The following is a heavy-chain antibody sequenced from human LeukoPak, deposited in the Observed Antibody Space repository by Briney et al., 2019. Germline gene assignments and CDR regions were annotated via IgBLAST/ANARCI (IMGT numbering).Heavy chain of an antibody. Sequence: ASVKVSCKASGYTFTGYYMHWVRQAPGQGLEWMGWINPNSGGTNYAQKFQDRVTMTRDTSTSTAYMELSRLRSDDTAVYYCAREVNSRYYFDYWGQGTLVTVSS. V-gene: IGHV1-2*02. CDR2: INPNSGGT. J-gene: IGHJ4*02. CDR1: GYTFTGYY. CDR3: AREVNSRYYFDY. D-gene: IGHD2-21*01.